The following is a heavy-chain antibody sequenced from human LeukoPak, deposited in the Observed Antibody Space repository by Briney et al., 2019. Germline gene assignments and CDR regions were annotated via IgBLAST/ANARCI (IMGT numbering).Heavy chain of an antibody. D-gene: IGHD3-16*02. CDR2: IYVTGT. CDR1: GGSIGTYY. CDR3: ARHIGGGIEDMDV. J-gene: IGHJ6*03. V-gene: IGHV4-4*09. Sequence: SETLSLTCTVSGGSIGTYYWSWVRQSPGTGLEWIGYIYVTGTRYNPYLQSRVTISVDRTRNQFFLQMTSVIAADTAVYYCARHIGGGIEDMDVWGRGTKVTVSS.